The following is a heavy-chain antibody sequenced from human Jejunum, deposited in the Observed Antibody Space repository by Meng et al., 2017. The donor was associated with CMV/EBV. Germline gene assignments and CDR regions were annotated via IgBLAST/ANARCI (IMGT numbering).Heavy chain of an antibody. J-gene: IGHJ4*02. CDR3: ARGVRVGTSREFYFDF. CDR1: GYTFSGYY. D-gene: IGHD1-26*01. CDR2: INPKSDRT. V-gene: IGHV1-2*02. Sequence: QVQLVQSGAEVKKPXXSVKVACKASGYTFSGYYIQWVRQAPGQGLEWMGWINPKSDRTKYAQKFQGRVTMNRDTSTSTAYMEVSRLRSDDTAVYYCARGVRVGTSREFYFDFWGQGTLVTVSS.